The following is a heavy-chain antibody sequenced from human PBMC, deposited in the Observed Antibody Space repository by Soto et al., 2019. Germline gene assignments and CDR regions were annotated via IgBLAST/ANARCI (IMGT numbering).Heavy chain of an antibody. CDR3: AKDSPMYYYGSGSYYGPRSLPDY. D-gene: IGHD3-10*01. J-gene: IGHJ4*02. CDR1: GFTFSSYG. V-gene: IGHV3-30*18. Sequence: GGSLRLSCAASGFTFSSYGMHWVRQAPGKGLEWVAVISYDGSNKYYADSVKGRFTISRDNSKNTLYLQMNSLRAEDTAVYYCAKDSPMYYYGSGSYYGPRSLPDYWGQGTLVTVSS. CDR2: ISYDGSNK.